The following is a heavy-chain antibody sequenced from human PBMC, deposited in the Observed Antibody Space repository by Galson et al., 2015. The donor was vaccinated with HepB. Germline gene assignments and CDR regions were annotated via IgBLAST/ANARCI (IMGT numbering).Heavy chain of an antibody. CDR2: INWKADST. Sequence: SLRLSCAASGITFDDYGMSWVRQGPGKGLEWVSGINWKADSTGYADSVKGRFTIPRDNAKNSLYLQMNSLKVEDTALYHCARGYGGFFDYWGQGTLVTVSS. J-gene: IGHJ4*02. CDR1: GITFDDYG. CDR3: ARGYGGFFDY. V-gene: IGHV3-20*01. D-gene: IGHD3-10*01.